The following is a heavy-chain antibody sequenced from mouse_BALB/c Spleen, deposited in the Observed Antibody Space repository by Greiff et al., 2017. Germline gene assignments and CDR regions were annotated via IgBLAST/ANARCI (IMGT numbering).Heavy chain of an antibody. V-gene: IGHV1-7*01. D-gene: IGHD3-2*01. CDR1: GYTFTSYW. CDR3: AKDSAGPSYAMDY. CDR2: INPSTGYT. J-gene: IGHJ4*01. Sequence: VQLQQSGAELAKPGASVKMSCKASGYTFTSYWMHWVKQRPGQGLEWIGYINPSTGYTEYNQKFKDKATLTADKSSSTAYMQLSSLTSEDSAVYYCAKDSAGPSYAMDYWGQGTSVTVSS.